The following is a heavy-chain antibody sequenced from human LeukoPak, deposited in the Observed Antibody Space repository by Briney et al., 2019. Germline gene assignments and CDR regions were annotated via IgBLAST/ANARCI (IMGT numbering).Heavy chain of an antibody. V-gene: IGHV4-4*09. Sequence: RPSETLSLTCTVSGGSTSSYYWSWIRQPPGKGLEWIGYIYTSGSTNYNPSLKSRVTISVDTSKNQFSLKLSSVTAADTAVYYCARHSSSSAYFDYWGQGTLVTVSS. J-gene: IGHJ4*02. CDR3: ARHSSSSAYFDY. CDR2: IYTSGST. CDR1: GGSTSSYY. D-gene: IGHD6-6*01.